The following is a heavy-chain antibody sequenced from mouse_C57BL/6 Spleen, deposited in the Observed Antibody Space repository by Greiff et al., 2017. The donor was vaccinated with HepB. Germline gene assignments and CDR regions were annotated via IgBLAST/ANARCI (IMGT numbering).Heavy chain of an antibody. CDR3: ARRVTTVVEDY. CDR2: IDPSDSYT. V-gene: IGHV1-50*01. Sequence: VQLQQPGAELVKPGASVKLSCKASGYTFTSYWMQWVKQRPGQGLEWIGEIDPSDSYTNYNQKFKGKATLTVDTSSSTAYMQLSSLTSEDSAVYYCARRVTTVVEDYWGQGTTLTVSS. D-gene: IGHD1-1*01. CDR1: GYTFTSYW. J-gene: IGHJ2*01.